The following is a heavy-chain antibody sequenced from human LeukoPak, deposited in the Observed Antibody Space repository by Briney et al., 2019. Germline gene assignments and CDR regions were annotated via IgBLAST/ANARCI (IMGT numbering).Heavy chain of an antibody. J-gene: IGHJ4*02. Sequence: SVKVSCKASGGTFSSYAVSWVRQAPGQGLEWMGGIIPIFGTANYAQKFQGRVTITADESTSTAYMELSRLRSDDTAVYYCASDSGYIVATYYFDYWGQGTLVTVSS. CDR3: ASDSGYIVATYYFDY. CDR2: IIPIFGTA. V-gene: IGHV1-69*01. D-gene: IGHD5-12*01. CDR1: GGTFSSYA.